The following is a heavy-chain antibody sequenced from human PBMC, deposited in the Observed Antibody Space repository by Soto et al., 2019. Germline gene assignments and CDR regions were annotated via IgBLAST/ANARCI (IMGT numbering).Heavy chain of an antibody. CDR2: ISFSGGST. CDR1: GFTFSTYA. CDR3: GKDCRPPSELGFLDFNI. Sequence: EVQLLESGGGLVQPGGSLRLSCAASGFTFSTYAMSWVRQAPGKGLEWVSAISFSGGSTYYADSVKGRFTISRDNSKNTLYLQMNSLGSEYTAVEYCGKDCRPPSELGFLDFNIWGQGRMLTVCS. V-gene: IGHV3-23*01. D-gene: IGHD3-3*01. J-gene: IGHJ3*02.